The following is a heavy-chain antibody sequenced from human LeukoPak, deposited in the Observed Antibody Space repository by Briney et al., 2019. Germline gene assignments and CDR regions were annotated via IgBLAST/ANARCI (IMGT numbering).Heavy chain of an antibody. CDR1: GGTFSSYA. J-gene: IGHJ3*02. CDR3: ARYDSPPFAFDI. Sequence: SVTVSCKASGGTFSSYAISWARQAPGQGLEWMGGIIPIFGTANYAQKFQGRVTITTDESTSTAYMELSSLRSEDTAVYYCARYDSPPFAFDIWGQGTMVTVSS. CDR2: IIPIFGTA. D-gene: IGHD3-9*01. V-gene: IGHV1-69*05.